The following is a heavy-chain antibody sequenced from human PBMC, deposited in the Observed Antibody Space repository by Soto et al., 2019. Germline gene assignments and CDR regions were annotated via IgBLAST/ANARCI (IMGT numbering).Heavy chain of an antibody. CDR2: IYSGGYT. CDR3: TRDSSYYGAGRGVLDY. J-gene: IGHJ4*02. D-gene: IGHD3-10*01. Sequence: VQLVESGGGLVQPGGSLRLSCAVFGFTVSNNYMSWVRQAPGRGLEWVSVIYSGGYTDYADSVQGRFTVSRDTSKNTLYLQMNSLRAEDTAVYYCTRDSSYYGAGRGVLDYWGPGTLVTVSS. V-gene: IGHV3-66*01. CDR1: GFTVSNNY.